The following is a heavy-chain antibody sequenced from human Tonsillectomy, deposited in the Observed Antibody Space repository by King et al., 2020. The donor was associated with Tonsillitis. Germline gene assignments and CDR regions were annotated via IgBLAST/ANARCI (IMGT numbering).Heavy chain of an antibody. J-gene: IGHJ4*02. CDR2: ISYDGSNK. D-gene: IGHD3-22*01. Sequence: VQLVESGGGVVQPGRSLRLSCAASGFTFSSYGMHWVRQAPGKGLEWVAVISYDGSNKYYADSVKGRFTISRDNSKKTLYLQMNSLRAEDTAVYYCARDAASLYYDSSGFDSWGQGTLVTVSS. V-gene: IGHV3-33*05. CDR3: ARDAASLYYDSSGFDS. CDR1: GFTFSSYG.